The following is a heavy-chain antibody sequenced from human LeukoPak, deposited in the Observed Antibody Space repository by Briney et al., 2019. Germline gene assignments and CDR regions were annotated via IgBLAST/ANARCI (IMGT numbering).Heavy chain of an antibody. D-gene: IGHD6-19*01. V-gene: IGHV5-10-1*01. CDR3: VRHEQWLVDDI. J-gene: IGHJ4*02. CDR1: GYRFASYW. Sequence: GESLKISCKASGYRFASYWISWVRQMPAKGLQWMARIDPSDSYTNYSPSFEGHVTISVDESISTAYLQWSSLKASDTAVYFCVRHEQWLVDDIWGQGTLVTVSS. CDR2: IDPSDSYT.